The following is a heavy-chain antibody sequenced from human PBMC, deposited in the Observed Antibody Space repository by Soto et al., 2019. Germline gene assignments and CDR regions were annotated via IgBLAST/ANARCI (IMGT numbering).Heavy chain of an antibody. J-gene: IGHJ3*02. CDR1: VGSFVVFF. CDR2: INHSGST. V-gene: IGHV4-34*01. Sequence: QVQLQQWGAGLLKPPETLPLTCAVYVGSFVVFFWTFIRRPPGKGLEWMGEINHSGSTNYNPSLKSRVTISVDTSKNQFSLKLRSVTAADTAVYFCARGPRVVWVVPTAQRDVFDIWGQGTVVTVSS. D-gene: IGHD2-2*01. CDR3: ARGPRVVWVVPTAQRDVFDI.